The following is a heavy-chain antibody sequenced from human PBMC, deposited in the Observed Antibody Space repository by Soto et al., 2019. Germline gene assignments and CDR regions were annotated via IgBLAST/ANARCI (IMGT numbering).Heavy chain of an antibody. D-gene: IGHD1-1*01. Sequence: LRLSCAVSGFSFRTYGFHWVRQPPGKGLEWVAVISPKGHSDSVEGRFTISRDNSKDTLYLQMNNLRAEDTAVYYCARDDAFGNENPFDLWGRGTMVTVSS. V-gene: IGHV3-33*01. CDR2: ISPK. CDR3: ARDDAFGNENPFDL. J-gene: IGHJ3*01. CDR1: GFSFRTYG.